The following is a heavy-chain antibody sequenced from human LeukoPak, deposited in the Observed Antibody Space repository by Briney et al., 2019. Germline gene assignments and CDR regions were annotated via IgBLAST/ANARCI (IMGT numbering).Heavy chain of an antibody. V-gene: IGHV3-11*01. CDR2: ISSSGSTI. Sequence: VGSLRLSCAASRFTFSDYYMSWIRQAPGKGLEWVSYISSSGSTIYYADSVKGRFTVSRDNAKNSLFLQMNSLRAEDTAVYYCARDGYYYDTSGFPSNGMDVWGQGTTVTVSS. J-gene: IGHJ6*02. CDR1: RFTFSDYY. CDR3: ARDGYYYDTSGFPSNGMDV. D-gene: IGHD3-22*01.